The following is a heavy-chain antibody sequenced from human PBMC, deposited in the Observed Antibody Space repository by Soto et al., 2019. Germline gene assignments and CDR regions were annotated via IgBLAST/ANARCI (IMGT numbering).Heavy chain of an antibody. CDR3: ARDGDYGVPDYYNGLDV. V-gene: IGHV4-31*03. CDR2: IYYSGST. J-gene: IGHJ6*02. CDR1: GGSISYAGYY. Sequence: QVQLQESGPGLVKPSQTLSLTCTVSGGSISYAGYYWTWIRQLPGKGLEWIGQIYYSGSTYYNPSLKSRVTISLDTSKDQLSLKLSSVTAADTAVYYCARDGDYGVPDYYNGLDVWGQGTTVTVSS. D-gene: IGHD4-17*01.